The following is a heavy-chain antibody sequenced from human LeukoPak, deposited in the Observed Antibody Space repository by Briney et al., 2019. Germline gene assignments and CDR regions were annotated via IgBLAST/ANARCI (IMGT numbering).Heavy chain of an antibody. CDR1: GYTFTYYY. V-gene: IGHV1-2*02. Sequence: GASVKVSCKASGYTFTYYYMHWVRQAPGQGLEWMGWINPYSGDTNYAQKFQGRVTVTRDTSITTAYMDLSRLKSDDTAVYYCARDYDYVWGSYRHTPDHWGQGTLVTVSS. D-gene: IGHD3-16*02. CDR2: INPYSGDT. J-gene: IGHJ4*02. CDR3: ARDYDYVWGSYRHTPDH.